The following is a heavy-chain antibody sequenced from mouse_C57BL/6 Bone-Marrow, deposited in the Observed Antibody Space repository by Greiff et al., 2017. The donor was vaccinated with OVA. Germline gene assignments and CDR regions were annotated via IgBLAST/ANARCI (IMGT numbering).Heavy chain of an antibody. D-gene: IGHD2-2*01. CDR2: IDPENGDT. CDR3: TTYGYDSETAWFAY. CDR1: GFNIKDDY. J-gene: IGHJ3*01. V-gene: IGHV14-4*01. Sequence: VQLQQSGAELVRPGASVKLSCTASGFNIKDDYMPWVKQRPEQGLEWIGWIDPENGDTEYASKFQGQATITADTSSNTAYLQLSSLTSEDTAVYYCTTYGYDSETAWFAYWGQGTLVTVSA.